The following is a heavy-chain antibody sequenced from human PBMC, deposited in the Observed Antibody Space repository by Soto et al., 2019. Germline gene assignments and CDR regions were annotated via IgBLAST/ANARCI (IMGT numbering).Heavy chain of an antibody. CDR2: TTTYNCNT. J-gene: IGHJ4*02. Sequence: QVHLVQSGAEVKKPGASVKVSCKASGYTFTSYGIAWVRQAPGQGLEWMGWTTTYNCNTNYVQKLQGRVTMTTDTSTSTAYMELRSLRPDDTALYYCAREITYFYVSASHMIKVYFDYWGQGTLFTVSS. CDR1: GYTFTSYG. CDR3: AREITYFYVSASHMIKVYFDY. D-gene: IGHD3-10*01. V-gene: IGHV1-18*04.